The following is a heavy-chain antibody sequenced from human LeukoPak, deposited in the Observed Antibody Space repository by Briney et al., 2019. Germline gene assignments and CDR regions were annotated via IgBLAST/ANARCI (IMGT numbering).Heavy chain of an antibody. J-gene: IGHJ4*02. CDR1: GFTFSNYW. CDR3: ARGNYGSGSSPLDY. D-gene: IGHD3-10*01. Sequence: PGGSLRLSCAASGFTFSNYWMHWVRQAPGKGLVWVSRINSDGSRTNYADSVKGRVTISRDNAKNTLYLQMNSLRAEDTAVYHCARGNYGSGSSPLDYWGQGTLVSVSS. V-gene: IGHV3-74*01. CDR2: INSDGSRT.